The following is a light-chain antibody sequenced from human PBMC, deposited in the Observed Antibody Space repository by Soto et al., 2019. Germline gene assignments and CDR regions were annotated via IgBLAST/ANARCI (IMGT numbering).Light chain of an antibody. CDR1: QSVSGN. CDR2: DAS. CDR3: QQYNLWPLT. Sequence: IVVTQSPATLSVSPGERATLSCRASQSVSGNLAWYQQKPGQAPRLLIFDASTRATGIPGRFSGSGSGTEFTLTISSLLSEYCALYYCQQYNLWPLTLGGGTKVYIK. J-gene: IGKJ4*01. V-gene: IGKV3-15*01.